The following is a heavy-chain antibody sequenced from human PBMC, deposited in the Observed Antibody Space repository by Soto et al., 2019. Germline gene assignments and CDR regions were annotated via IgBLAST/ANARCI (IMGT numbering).Heavy chain of an antibody. J-gene: IGHJ4*02. D-gene: IGHD1-26*01. CDR1: GFTFSIYD. CDR3: XXXXSKWELRGY. Sequence: QVQLVESGGGVVQPGTSLRLSCATSGFTFSIYDMHWVRQAPGKGLEWVAVVSNHGSYTYYAESVKGRFTISRDNSKXXXXXXXXXXXXXXXXXXXXXXXXSKWELRGYWGQGTLVTVSS. CDR2: VSNHGSYT. V-gene: IGHV3-30*03.